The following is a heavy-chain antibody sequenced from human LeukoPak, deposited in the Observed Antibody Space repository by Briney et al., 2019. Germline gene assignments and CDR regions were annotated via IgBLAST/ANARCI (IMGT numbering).Heavy chain of an antibody. J-gene: IGHJ4*02. Sequence: GGSLRLSCAASGFTFRNYYMIWIRQATGKGLEWLSYISSNGNTIYYADSVRGRFTVSRDNVKNSLFVEMNSLRAEDTAVYYCARDGYNYFDFWGQGALVTVSS. CDR3: ARDGYNYFDF. CDR2: ISSNGNTI. D-gene: IGHD5-24*01. CDR1: GFTFRNYY. V-gene: IGHV3-11*01.